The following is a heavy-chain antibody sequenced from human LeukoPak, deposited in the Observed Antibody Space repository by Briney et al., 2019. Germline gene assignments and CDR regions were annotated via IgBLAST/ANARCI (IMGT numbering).Heavy chain of an antibody. CDR3: ARGIVLVPAAKEYFDL. D-gene: IGHD2-2*01. Sequence: PSETLSLTCTVSGGSLNSSPYCWGWIRQPPGKGREWIGRIYYSGSTYYNPSLKSQVTISVDTSKNRFSLKLSSVTAADTSVYYCARGIVLVPAAKEYFDLWGRGTLVTVSS. CDR2: IYYSGST. CDR1: GGSLNSSPYC. V-gene: IGHV4-39*01. J-gene: IGHJ2*01.